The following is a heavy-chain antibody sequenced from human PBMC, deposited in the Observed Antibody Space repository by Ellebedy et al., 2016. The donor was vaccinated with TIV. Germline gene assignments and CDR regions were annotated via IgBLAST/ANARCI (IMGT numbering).Heavy chain of an antibody. CDR2: ISCYSGKT. V-gene: IGHV1-18*01. Sequence: AASVKVSCKASGYTFNRYGINWVRQAPGQGLEWMGWISCYSGKTEYSQKFKGRVTLTTETSTNTAYMELTNLRSDDTAVYYCARDQSTAVFDHWGQGTLITVSS. CDR3: ARDQSTAVFDH. CDR1: GYTFNRYG. D-gene: IGHD1-1*01. J-gene: IGHJ4*02.